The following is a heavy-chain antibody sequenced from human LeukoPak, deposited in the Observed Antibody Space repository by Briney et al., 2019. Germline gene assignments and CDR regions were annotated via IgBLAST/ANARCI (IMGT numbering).Heavy chain of an antibody. V-gene: IGHV3-48*03. CDR1: GFTFRSYG. Sequence: GGSLRLSCAASGFTFRSYGMSWVRQAPGKGLEWIAYIRSSGSNMYYADSVRGRFSISRDNAKDSLYLQMNSLRAEDTAIYYCARDGLSGDQAFDAFDIWGQGTMVTVSS. CDR2: IRSSGSNM. D-gene: IGHD1-26*01. J-gene: IGHJ3*02. CDR3: ARDGLSGDQAFDAFDI.